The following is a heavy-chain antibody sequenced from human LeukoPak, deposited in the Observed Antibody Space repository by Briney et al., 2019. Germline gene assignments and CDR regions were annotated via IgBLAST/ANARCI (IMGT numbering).Heavy chain of an antibody. J-gene: IGHJ6*03. D-gene: IGHD2-2*01. CDR3: ARRPALNYYMDV. CDR1: GGSISSSSYY. CDR2: MYYSGNT. V-gene: IGHV4-39*01. Sequence: PSETLSLTCTVSGGSISSSSYYWGWIRQPPGKGLEWIGSMYYSGNTYYNPSLKSRVTISVDTSRNQFSLKLSSVTAADTAVYYCARRPALNYYMDVWGKGTTVTVSS.